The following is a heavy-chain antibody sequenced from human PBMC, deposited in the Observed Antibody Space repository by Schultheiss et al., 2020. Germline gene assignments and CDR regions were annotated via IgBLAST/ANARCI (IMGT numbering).Heavy chain of an antibody. J-gene: IGHJ4*02. CDR2: INPNSGGT. CDR3: AFTPRREQWLGGLGTFDY. D-gene: IGHD6-19*01. V-gene: IGHV1-2*02. Sequence: GESLKISCKASGYTFTGYYMHWVRQAPGQGLEWMGWINPNSGGTNYAQKFQGRVTMTRDTSISTAYMELSRLRSDDTAVYYCAFTPRREQWLGGLGTFDYWGQGTLVTVSS. CDR1: GYTFTGYY.